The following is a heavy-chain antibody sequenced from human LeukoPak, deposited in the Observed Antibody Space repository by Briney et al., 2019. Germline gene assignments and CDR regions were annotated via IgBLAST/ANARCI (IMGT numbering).Heavy chain of an antibody. J-gene: IGHJ3*02. CDR3: AREIGSYGSDAFDI. CDR1: GFTFSSYR. Sequence: PGGSLRLSCAASGFTFSSYRMHWVRQAPGKGLVWVSRINSDGSSTSYADSVKGRFTISRDNAKNTLYLQMNSLRAEDTAVYYCAREIGSYGSDAFDIWGQGTMVTVSS. CDR2: INSDGSST. V-gene: IGHV3-74*01. D-gene: IGHD1-26*01.